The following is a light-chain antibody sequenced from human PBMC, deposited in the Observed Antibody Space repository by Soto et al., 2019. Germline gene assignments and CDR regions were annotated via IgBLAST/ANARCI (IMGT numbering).Light chain of an antibody. CDR1: QSISSW. J-gene: IGKJ5*01. CDR2: AAS. CDR3: QRLKSYASS. Sequence: DIQMTQSPSTLSASVGDRVTITCRASQSISSWLAWYQQKPGKAPKLLIYAASTLQSGVPSRFSGSGSGTEFTLTISRLQVEEFAIYYCQRLKSYASSVGQGTRLEIK. V-gene: IGKV1-5*01.